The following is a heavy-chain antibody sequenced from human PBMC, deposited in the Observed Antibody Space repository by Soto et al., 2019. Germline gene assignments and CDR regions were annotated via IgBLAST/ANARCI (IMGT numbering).Heavy chain of an antibody. CDR3: ARVDTYYDFWSGPRRHGMDV. D-gene: IGHD3-3*01. CDR2: ISAYNGNT. Sequence: ASVKVSCKASGYTFTSYGIIWVRQAPGQGLEWMGWISAYNGNTNYAQKLQGRVTMTTDTSTSTAYMELRSLRSDDTAVYYCARVDTYYDFWSGPRRHGMDVWGQGTTVTVSS. V-gene: IGHV1-18*01. J-gene: IGHJ6*02. CDR1: GYTFTSYG.